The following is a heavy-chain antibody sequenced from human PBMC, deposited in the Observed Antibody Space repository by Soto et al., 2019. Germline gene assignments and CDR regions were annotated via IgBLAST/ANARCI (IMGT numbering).Heavy chain of an antibody. CDR3: ARWDIDYGGNSD. CDR2: IIPILGIA. Sequence: QVQLVQSGAEVKKPGSSVKVSCKASGGTFSSYTISWVRQAPGQGLEWMGRIIPILGIANYAQKFQGRVTITADKSTSTAYMELSSLRSEDTAVYYCARWDIDYGGNSDWGQGTLVTVSS. J-gene: IGHJ4*02. CDR1: GGTFSSYT. V-gene: IGHV1-69*02. D-gene: IGHD4-17*01.